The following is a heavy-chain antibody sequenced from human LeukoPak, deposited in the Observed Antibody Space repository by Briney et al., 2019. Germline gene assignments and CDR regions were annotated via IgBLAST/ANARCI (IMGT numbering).Heavy chain of an antibody. V-gene: IGHV1-46*01. CDR1: GYTFSSYY. D-gene: IGHD2-8*02. J-gene: IGHJ4*02. CDR3: ARDRGYYAGGSCYSDF. CDR2: INPGGGST. Sequence: ASVKVSCKASGYTFSSYYIHWVRQAPGQGPEWMAMINPGGGSTNYAQKFQGRVTVTRDTSTSTVFMELSSLRSEDTAVYYCARDRGYYAGGSCYSDFWGQGTLVTVSS.